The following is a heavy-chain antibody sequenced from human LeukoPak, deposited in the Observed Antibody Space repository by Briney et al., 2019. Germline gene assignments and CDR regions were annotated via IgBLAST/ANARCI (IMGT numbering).Heavy chain of an antibody. CDR1: GYTFTSYY. Sequence: ASVEVSCKASGYTFTSYYMNWVRQAPGQGLEWIGIINPSGGSTSYAQKFQGRVTMTRDTSTSTVYMELSSLRSEDTAVYYCARHHHWDLQLRYFDWLSSGNWFDPWGQGTLVTVSS. D-gene: IGHD3-9*01. V-gene: IGHV1-46*01. CDR2: INPSGGST. J-gene: IGHJ5*02. CDR3: ARHHHWDLQLRYFDWLSSGNWFDP.